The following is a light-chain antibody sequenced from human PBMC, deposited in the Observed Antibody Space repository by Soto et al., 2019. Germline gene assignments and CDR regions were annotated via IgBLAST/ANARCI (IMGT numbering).Light chain of an antibody. CDR3: HVWDSTSDHYV. V-gene: IGLV3-21*02. CDR2: DDT. CDR1: SIGTKS. J-gene: IGLJ1*01. Sequence: VLTQPPSVSVAPGQTATITCGGNSIGTKSVHWYQQKPGQAPVLVVYDDTDRPSGISARFSGSNSGNTATLTINWVEAGDEADYHCHVWDSTSDHYVFGSGTKLTVL.